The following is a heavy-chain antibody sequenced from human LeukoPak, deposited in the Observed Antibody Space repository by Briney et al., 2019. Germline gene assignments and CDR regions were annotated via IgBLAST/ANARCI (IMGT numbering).Heavy chain of an antibody. Sequence: GRSLRLSCAASGFSFDDFAMHWVRQAPGKGLVWVSRINSEGSSTTYADSVKGRFTISRDNAKNTLYLQMNSLRVEDTALYYCAREDKGWYNVDYWGQGTLVTVSS. CDR1: GFSFDDFA. D-gene: IGHD6-19*01. J-gene: IGHJ4*02. CDR2: INSEGSST. CDR3: AREDKGWYNVDY. V-gene: IGHV3-74*01.